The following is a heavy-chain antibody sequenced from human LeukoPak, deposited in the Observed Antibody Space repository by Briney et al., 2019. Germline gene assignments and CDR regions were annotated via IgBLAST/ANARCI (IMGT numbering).Heavy chain of an antibody. CDR3: TTAAYFSAEYSGYDWY. CDR1: GFTFSNAW. CDR2: IKSKTDGGTT. V-gene: IGHV3-15*01. Sequence: GGSLRLSCAASGFTFSNAWMSWVRQAPGKGLEWVGRIKSKTDGGTTDYAAPVKGRFTISRDDSKNTLYLQMNSLKTEDTAVYYYTTAAYFSAEYSGYDWYWGQGTLVTVSS. D-gene: IGHD5-12*01. J-gene: IGHJ4*02.